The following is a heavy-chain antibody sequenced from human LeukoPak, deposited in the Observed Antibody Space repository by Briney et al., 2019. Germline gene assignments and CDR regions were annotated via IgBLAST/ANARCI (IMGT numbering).Heavy chain of an antibody. J-gene: IGHJ3*01. Sequence: GGSLRLSCIASGYKLSRYAMHCVRQAPAKGLEWVAFIRSDGSNENSADSVKGRFTVSRDNSKNTFYLQMSSLRVEDTAVYFCAKGCAGGTWLQDTSFDLWGQGTMVTVSS. D-gene: IGHD5-24*01. CDR3: AKGCAGGTWLQDTSFDL. V-gene: IGHV3-30*02. CDR2: IRSDGSNE. CDR1: GYKLSRYA.